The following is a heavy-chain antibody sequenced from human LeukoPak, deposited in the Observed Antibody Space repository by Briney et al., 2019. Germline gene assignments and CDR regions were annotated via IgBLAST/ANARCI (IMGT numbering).Heavy chain of an antibody. CDR2: IYYSGST. D-gene: IGHD2-15*01. CDR1: GGSISSYY. V-gene: IGHV4-59*01. Sequence: SKTLSLTRTVSGGSISSYYWSWIRQPPGRGLEWIGYIYYSGSTNYNPSLKSRVTISVDTSKNQFSLKLSSVTAADTAVYYCARDLGDIVVVGHHDAFDIWGQGTMVTVSS. CDR3: ARDLGDIVVVGHHDAFDI. J-gene: IGHJ3*02.